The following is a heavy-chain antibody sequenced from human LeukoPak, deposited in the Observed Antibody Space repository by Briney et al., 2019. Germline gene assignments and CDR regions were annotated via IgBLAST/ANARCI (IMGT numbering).Heavy chain of an antibody. CDR1: GFTVSSNY. J-gene: IGHJ6*02. CDR3: ARGDYDFWSGYYSGMDV. D-gene: IGHD3-3*01. CDR2: INSDGSST. Sequence: GGSLRLSCAASGFTVSSNYMSWVRQAPGKGLVWVSRINSDGSSTSYADSVKGRFTISRDNAKNTLYLQMNSLRAEDTAVYYCARGDYDFWSGYYSGMDVWGQGTTVTVSS. V-gene: IGHV3-74*01.